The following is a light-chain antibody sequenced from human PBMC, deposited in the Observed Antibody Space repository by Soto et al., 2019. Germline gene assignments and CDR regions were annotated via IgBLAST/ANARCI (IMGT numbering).Light chain of an antibody. J-gene: IGKJ1*01. CDR3: QQYVSLPRT. Sequence: EFVLTQSPGTLSLSPGERATLSCRASQSVSSNYLAWYQQKPGQAPRLLIYGASSRATGIPDRFSGSGSGTDFTLTISRLEPEDFAVYYCQQYVSLPRTFGQGTKVDIK. CDR2: GAS. V-gene: IGKV3-20*01. CDR1: QSVSSNY.